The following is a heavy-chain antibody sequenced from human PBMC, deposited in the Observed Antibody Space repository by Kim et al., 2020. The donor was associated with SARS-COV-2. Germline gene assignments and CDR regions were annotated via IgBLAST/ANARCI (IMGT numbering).Heavy chain of an antibody. D-gene: IGHD3-10*01. CDR3: ARDSGGVVDY. Sequence: SPNYNPSLKSRVTISVDTSKNQFSLKLSSVTAADTAVYYCARDSGGVVDYWGQGTLVTVSS. J-gene: IGHJ4*02. V-gene: IGHV4-39*07. CDR2: SP.